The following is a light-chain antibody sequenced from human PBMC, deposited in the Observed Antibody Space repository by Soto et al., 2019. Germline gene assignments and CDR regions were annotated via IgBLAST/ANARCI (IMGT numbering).Light chain of an antibody. CDR2: EVN. CDR1: SSDVGGYDY. CDR3: SSYSISTAYL. Sequence: LTQPASVSGSPGQSITTSCTGTSSDVGGYDYVSWYQLHPGKAPKLMVFEVNNRPSGVSYRFSGSKSGNTASLTISGLQAEDEADYFCSSYSISTAYLFXTGTKVTVL. J-gene: IGLJ1*01. V-gene: IGLV2-14*01.